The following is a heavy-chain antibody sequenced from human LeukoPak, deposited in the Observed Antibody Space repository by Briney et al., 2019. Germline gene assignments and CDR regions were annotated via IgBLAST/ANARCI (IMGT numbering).Heavy chain of an antibody. D-gene: IGHD6-13*01. CDR3: AREFGQQLVYYFDY. CDR1: GGSISSSSYY. CDR2: IYYSGST. V-gene: IGHV4-39*02. J-gene: IGHJ4*02. Sequence: SETLSLTCTVSGGSISSSSYYWGWIRQPPGKGLEWIGSIYYSGSTYYNPSLKSRVTISVDTSKNQFSLKLSSVTAADTAVYYCAREFGQQLVYYFDYWGQGTLVTVSS.